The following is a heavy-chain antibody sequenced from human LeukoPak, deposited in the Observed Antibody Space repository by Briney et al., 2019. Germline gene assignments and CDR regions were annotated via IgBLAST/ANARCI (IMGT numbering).Heavy chain of an antibody. V-gene: IGHV5-51*01. CDR1: GYRFSNSW. J-gene: IGHJ4*02. D-gene: IGHD2-2*02. CDR2: INPADSEI. Sequence: GESLKISCKGSGYRFSNSWIGWVRQMPGKGLELMGIINPADSEIRYSPSFQGQVTISVDTSISTAYLQWSSLKASDTAMYYCSRQGCTTTSCHTTDSWGQGTLVTVSS. CDR3: SRQGCTTTSCHTTDS.